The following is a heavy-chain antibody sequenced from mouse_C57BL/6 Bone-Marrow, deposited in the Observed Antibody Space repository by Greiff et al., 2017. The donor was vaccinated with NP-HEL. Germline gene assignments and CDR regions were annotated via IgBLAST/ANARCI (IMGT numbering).Heavy chain of an antibody. CDR1: GYAFTNYL. CDR2: INPGSGGT. Sequence: QVQLQQSGAELVRPGTSVKVSCKASGYAFTNYLIDWVKQRPGQGLEWIGVINPGSGGTNYNEKFKGKATLTADKSSSTAYMQLSSLTSEDSAVYFCARDDYDDGFAYWGQGTLVTVSA. D-gene: IGHD2-4*01. CDR3: ARDDYDDGFAY. V-gene: IGHV1-54*01. J-gene: IGHJ3*01.